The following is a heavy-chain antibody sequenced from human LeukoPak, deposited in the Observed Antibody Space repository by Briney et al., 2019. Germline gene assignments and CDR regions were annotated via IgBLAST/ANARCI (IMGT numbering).Heavy chain of an antibody. D-gene: IGHD6-13*01. CDR3: ARDHHPIEAAAGPFDY. CDR1: GYSFTSYW. CDR2: IYPGDSDT. Sequence: GESLKISCKGSGYSFTSYWIGWVRQMPGKGLEWMGIIYPGDSDTRYSPSFQGQVTISADKSISTAYLQWSSLKASDTAMYYCARDHHPIEAAAGPFDYWGQGTLVTVSS. V-gene: IGHV5-51*01. J-gene: IGHJ4*02.